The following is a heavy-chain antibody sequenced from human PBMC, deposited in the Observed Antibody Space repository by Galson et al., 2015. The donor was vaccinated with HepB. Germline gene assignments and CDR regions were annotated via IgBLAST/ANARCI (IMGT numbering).Heavy chain of an antibody. J-gene: IGHJ4*02. V-gene: IGHV1-69*13. CDR2: IIPIFGTA. CDR1: GGTFSSYA. CDR3: ARESGCSSTSCDYFDY. D-gene: IGHD2-2*01. Sequence: SVKVSCKASGGTFSSYAISWVRQAPGQGLEWMGGIIPIFGTANYAQKFQGRVTITADESTSTAYMELSSLRSEDTAVYYCARESGCSSTSCDYFDYWGQGTLVTASS.